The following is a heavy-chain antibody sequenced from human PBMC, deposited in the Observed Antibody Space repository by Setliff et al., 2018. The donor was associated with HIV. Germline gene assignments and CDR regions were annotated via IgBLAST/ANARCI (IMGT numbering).Heavy chain of an antibody. CDR3: VKAVIVVIPAAIFDY. Sequence: LRLSCAASGFTFSNYEMNWVRQAPGKGLEWVSYISSSGTTIYYADSVKGRFTISRDNSKNTLYLQMSSLRVEDTAVYYCVKAVIVVIPAAIFDYWGQGTLVTVSS. V-gene: IGHV3-48*03. CDR2: ISSSGTTI. CDR1: GFTFSNYE. J-gene: IGHJ4*02. D-gene: IGHD2-2*01.